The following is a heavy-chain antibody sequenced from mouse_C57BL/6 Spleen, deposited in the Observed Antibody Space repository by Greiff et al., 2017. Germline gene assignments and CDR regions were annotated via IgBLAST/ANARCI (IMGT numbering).Heavy chain of an antibody. V-gene: IGHV10-1*01. J-gene: IGHJ4*01. CDR3: VRGFDARDY. CDR1: GFSFNTYA. Sequence: EVQLVESGGGLVQPKGSLKLSCAASGFSFNTYAMNWVRQAPGKGLEWVARIRSKSNNYATYYADSVKARFTISRADSESMLYMQMNSLKTEDTAMYYCVRGFDARDYWGQGTTLTVSS. CDR2: IRSKSNNYAT.